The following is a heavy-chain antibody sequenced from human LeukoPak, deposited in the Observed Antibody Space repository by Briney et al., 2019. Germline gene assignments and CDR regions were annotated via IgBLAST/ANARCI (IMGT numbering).Heavy chain of an antibody. D-gene: IGHD2-15*01. CDR1: GGSISSYY. Sequence: KSSETLSLTCTVSGGSISSYYWSWIRQPAGKGLEWIGRIYTSGSTNYNPSLKSRVTISVDKSKNQFSLKLSSVTAADTAVYYCARESAALYCSGGSCYPGYFQHWGQGTLVTVSS. J-gene: IGHJ1*01. CDR3: ARESAALYCSGGSCYPGYFQH. CDR2: IYTSGST. V-gene: IGHV4-4*07.